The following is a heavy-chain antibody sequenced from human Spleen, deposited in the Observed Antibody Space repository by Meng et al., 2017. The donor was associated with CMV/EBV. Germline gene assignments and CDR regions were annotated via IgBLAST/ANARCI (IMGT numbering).Heavy chain of an antibody. CDR1: GFTFSSYS. J-gene: IGHJ4*02. D-gene: IGHD6-13*01. CDR2: ISSRSRHI. Sequence: GESLKISCAASGFTFSSYSMSWVRQAPGKGLEWVSSISSRSRHIYLADSLKGRFTISRDNAKSSLFLQMSSLRAEDTAAYYCARVDYSSNWETFDYWGQGTLGTVSS. V-gene: IGHV3-21*01. CDR3: ARVDYSSNWETFDY.